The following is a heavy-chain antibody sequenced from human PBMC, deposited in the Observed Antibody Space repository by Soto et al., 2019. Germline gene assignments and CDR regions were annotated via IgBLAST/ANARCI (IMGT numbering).Heavy chain of an antibody. CDR2: ISYSGST. Sequence: QLQLQESGPGLVKPSETLSLTCTVSGGSISSSSYYWGWIRQPPGEGLEWIGSISYSGSTYYNPSLKRRVTISVDTSKNQFSLKLSSVTAADTAVYHCARHDEVYSSGWYGIDYWGQGTLVTVSS. V-gene: IGHV4-39*01. J-gene: IGHJ4*02. CDR3: ARHDEVYSSGWYGIDY. CDR1: GGSISSSSYY. D-gene: IGHD6-19*01.